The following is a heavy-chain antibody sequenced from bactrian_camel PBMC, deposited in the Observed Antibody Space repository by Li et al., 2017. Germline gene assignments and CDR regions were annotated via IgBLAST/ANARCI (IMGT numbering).Heavy chain of an antibody. J-gene: IGHJ4*01. V-gene: IGHV3S1*01. CDR1: GFSFTSSW. D-gene: IGHD3*01. CDR2: ISSGGSI. Sequence: HVQLVESGGGLVQPGGSLRVSCAASGFSFTSSWMSWVRQAPGKGLEWVSEISSGGSIYYADSVKGRYTISRDNAKDTLYLQMNSLKIEDTAVYYCALGSSRQATMTARGKGTQVTVS.